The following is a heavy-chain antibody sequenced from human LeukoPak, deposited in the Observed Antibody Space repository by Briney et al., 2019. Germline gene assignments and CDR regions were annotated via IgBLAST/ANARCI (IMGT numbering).Heavy chain of an antibody. CDR1: GYSISSGYY. D-gene: IGHD4/OR15-4a*01. Sequence: SETLSLTCSVSGYSISSGYYWGWIRQPPGKGLEWIGTIYHSGSTYYSPSLKSRVAISVDTSKNQFSLKLSSVTAADTAVYYCVRGPYGASISKWFDPWGQGTQVIVSP. J-gene: IGHJ5*02. CDR3: VRGPYGASISKWFDP. CDR2: IYHSGST. V-gene: IGHV4-38-2*02.